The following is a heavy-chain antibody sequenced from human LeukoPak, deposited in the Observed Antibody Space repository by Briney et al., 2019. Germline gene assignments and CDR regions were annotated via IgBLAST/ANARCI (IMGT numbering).Heavy chain of an antibody. CDR1: GGSISSYY. CDR2: IYYSGST. J-gene: IGHJ4*02. V-gene: IGHV4-59*12. D-gene: IGHD3-22*01. CDR3: ARDRYYYDSSAYRFDY. Sequence: KPSETLSLTCTVSGGSISSYYWSWVRQPPGKGLEWIGYIYYSGSTNYNPSLKSRVTMSVDTSKNQFSLKLSSVTAADTAVYYCARDRYYYDSSAYRFDYWGQGTLVTVSS.